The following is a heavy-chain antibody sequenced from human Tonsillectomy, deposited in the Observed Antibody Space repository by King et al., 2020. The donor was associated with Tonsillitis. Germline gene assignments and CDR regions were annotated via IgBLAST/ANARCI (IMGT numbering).Heavy chain of an antibody. J-gene: IGHJ4*02. CDR3: ARDGGYCSSTSCYTLNYFDY. CDR1: GFTFSSYS. V-gene: IGHV3-48*01. CDR2: ISSSSRTI. Sequence: VQLVESGGGLVQPGGSLRLSCAASGFTFSSYSMNWVRQAPGKGLEWVSYISSSSRTIYYADSVKGRFTISRDNAKNSVYLQMNSLRAEDTAVYYCARDGGYCSSTSCYTLNYFDYWGQGTLVTVSS. D-gene: IGHD2-2*02.